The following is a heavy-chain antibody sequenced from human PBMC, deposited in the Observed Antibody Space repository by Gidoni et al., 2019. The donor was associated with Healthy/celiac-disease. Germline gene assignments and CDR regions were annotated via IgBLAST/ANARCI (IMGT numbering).Heavy chain of an antibody. CDR1: GFSLSTSGVG. V-gene: IGHV2-5*01. CDR2: IYWNDDK. Sequence: QITLKESGPTLVKPTQTLTLTCTVSGFSLSTSGVGVGWIRQPPGKALEWLALIYWNDDKRYSPSLKSRLTITKDTSKNQVVLTMTNMDPVDTATYYCAHSLLYDYVWGSYRYYFDYWGQGTLVTVSS. CDR3: AHSLLYDYVWGSYRYYFDY. J-gene: IGHJ4*02. D-gene: IGHD3-16*02.